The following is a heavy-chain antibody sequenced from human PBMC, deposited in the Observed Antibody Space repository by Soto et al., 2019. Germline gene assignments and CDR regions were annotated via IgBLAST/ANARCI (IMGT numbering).Heavy chain of an antibody. CDR1: GGSISSGGYY. V-gene: IGHV4-31*03. D-gene: IGHD6-13*01. Sequence: SETLSLTCTVSGGSISSGGYYWSWIRQHPGKGLEWIGYIYYSGSTYYNPSLKSRVTISVDTSKNQFSLKLSSVTAADTAVYYCARDGSRAAAYFDYWGQGTLVTVSS. CDR2: IYYSGST. CDR3: ARDGSRAAAYFDY. J-gene: IGHJ4*02.